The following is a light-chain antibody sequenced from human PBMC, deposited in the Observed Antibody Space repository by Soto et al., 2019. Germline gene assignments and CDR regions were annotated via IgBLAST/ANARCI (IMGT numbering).Light chain of an antibody. V-gene: IGKV3-20*01. CDR3: YQYGSSPTT. Sequence: EIVLTQSPGTLSLSPGERATLSCRASQSVSRDFLAWYQQKPGQSPRLLMFAPSSRATGVPDRFTGSGSGTDFTLTISWLEPEDFAMYYCYQYGSSPTTFGQGTRLDIK. CDR2: APS. J-gene: IGKJ5*01. CDR1: QSVSRDF.